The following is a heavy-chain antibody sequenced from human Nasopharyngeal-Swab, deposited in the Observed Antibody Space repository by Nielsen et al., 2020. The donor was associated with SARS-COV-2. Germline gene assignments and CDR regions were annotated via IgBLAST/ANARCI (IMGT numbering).Heavy chain of an antibody. CDR1: GYTFTGYY. V-gene: IGHV1-2*04. CDR3: ARGRSPLRFLEWHKTQRRFAFDI. D-gene: IGHD3-3*01. CDR2: INTNSGGT. J-gene: IGHJ3*02. Sequence: ASVKVSCKASGYTFTGYYMHWVRQAPGKGLEWMGWINTNSGGTNYAQKFQGWVTMTRDTSISTAYMEVSRLRSEDTAVYYCARGRSPLRFLEWHKTQRRFAFDIWGQGTMVTVSS.